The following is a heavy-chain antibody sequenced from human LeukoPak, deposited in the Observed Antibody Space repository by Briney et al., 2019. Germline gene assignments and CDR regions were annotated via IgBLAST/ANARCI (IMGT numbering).Heavy chain of an antibody. D-gene: IGHD3-9*01. CDR1: GFTFSTYS. V-gene: IGHV3-48*04. CDR3: AKDMENFDWLSFDY. CDR2: ISSSSSTI. Sequence: GSLRLSRAASGFTFSTYSMNWVRQAPGKGLEWVSYISSSSSTIYYADSVKGRFTISRDNAKNSLYLQMNSLRAEDTALYYCAKDMENFDWLSFDYWGQGTLVTVSS. J-gene: IGHJ4*02.